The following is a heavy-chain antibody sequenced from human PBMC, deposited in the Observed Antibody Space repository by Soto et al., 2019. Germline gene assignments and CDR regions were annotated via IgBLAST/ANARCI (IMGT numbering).Heavy chain of an antibody. Sequence: LSLTCTVSGGSISSGGYYWSWIRQHPGKGLEWIGYIYYSGSTYYNPSLKSRVTISVXXSXXXFXLXXXSXTAADTAVYYCASGSHPDYFDYWGQGTLDTGSA. CDR1: GGSISSGGYY. J-gene: IGHJ4*02. CDR2: IYYSGST. CDR3: ASGSHPDYFDY. V-gene: IGHV4-31*03. D-gene: IGHD3-10*01.